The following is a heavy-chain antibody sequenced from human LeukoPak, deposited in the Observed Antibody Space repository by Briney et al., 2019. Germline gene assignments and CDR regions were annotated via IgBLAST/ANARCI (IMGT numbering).Heavy chain of an antibody. CDR3: AREGSDYCSSTSCYELPFDY. J-gene: IGHJ4*02. V-gene: IGHV3-30-3*01. D-gene: IGHD2-2*01. CDR2: ISYDGSNK. Sequence: GRSLRLSCAASGFTFSSYAMHWVRQAPGKGLEWVAVISYDGSNKYYADSVKGRFTVSRDNSKNTLYLQMNSLRAEDTAVYYCAREGSDYCSSTSCYELPFDYWGQGTLVTVSS. CDR1: GFTFSSYA.